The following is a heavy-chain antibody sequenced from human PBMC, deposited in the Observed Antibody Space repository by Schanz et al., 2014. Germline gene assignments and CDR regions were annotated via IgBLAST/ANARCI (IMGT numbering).Heavy chain of an antibody. V-gene: IGHV3-74*02. Sequence: EVQLLESGGGLVQPGGSLRLSCATSGFSFSSYAINWVRQAPGKGLVWVARINSVGSNTDYADSVTGRFTISRDNAKNTLYLQMNTLRAEDTAVYYCARKMKLGVYGGKGHDSLDIWGQGTMVTVSS. CDR3: ARKMKLGVYGGKGHDSLDI. CDR1: GFSFSSYA. J-gene: IGHJ3*02. CDR2: INSVGSNT. D-gene: IGHD4-17*01.